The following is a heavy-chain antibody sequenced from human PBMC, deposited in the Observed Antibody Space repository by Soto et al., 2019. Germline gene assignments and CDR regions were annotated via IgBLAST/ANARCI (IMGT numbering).Heavy chain of an antibody. Sequence: QVQLVQSGAEVKKPGSSVKVSCQASGDTFTSHAINWVRQAPGQGLEWMGGIIPIIATANYAQKFQARVTITEDDSTSTAYMELRSLRSEDTAVYYCAREVSAAQTSYYYDGLDVWGHGTTVTVSS. J-gene: IGHJ6*02. D-gene: IGHD2-2*01. CDR3: AREVSAAQTSYYYDGLDV. V-gene: IGHV1-69*01. CDR2: IIPIIATA. CDR1: GDTFTSHA.